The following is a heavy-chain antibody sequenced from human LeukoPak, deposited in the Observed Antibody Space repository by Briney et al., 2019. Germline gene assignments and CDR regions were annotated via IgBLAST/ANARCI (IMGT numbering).Heavy chain of an antibody. D-gene: IGHD3-3*01. V-gene: IGHV3-30-3*01. Sequence: GGSLRLSCAASGFTFSSYAMHWVRQAPSKGLEWVAVISYDGSNKYYADSVKGRFTISRDNSKNTLYLQMNSLRAEDTAVYYCARDDYDFWSGGIKYYFDYWGQGTLVTVSS. CDR2: ISYDGSNK. J-gene: IGHJ4*02. CDR3: ARDDYDFWSGGIKYYFDY. CDR1: GFTFSSYA.